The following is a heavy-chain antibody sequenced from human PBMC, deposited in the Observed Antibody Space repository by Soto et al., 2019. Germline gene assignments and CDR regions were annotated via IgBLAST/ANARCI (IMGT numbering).Heavy chain of an antibody. CDR2: ISGSGGST. CDR3: AKLEGSLWLRIYVGY. Sequence: EVQLLESGGGLVQPGGSLRLSCAASGFTFSSYAMSWVHQAPGEGLEWVSAISGSGGSTYYADSVKGRFTISRDNSKNTLYLQMNCLRAEDSAVYYCAKLEGSLWLRIYVGYWGQGTLVTVSS. J-gene: IGHJ4*02. D-gene: IGHD5-12*01. V-gene: IGHV3-23*01. CDR1: GFTFSSYA.